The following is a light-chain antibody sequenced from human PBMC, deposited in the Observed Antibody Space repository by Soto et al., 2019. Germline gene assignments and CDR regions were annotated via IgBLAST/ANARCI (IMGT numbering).Light chain of an antibody. CDR1: SSDIGGYNY. V-gene: IGLV2-14*01. Sequence: ALTQPASVSGSPGQSITISCTGTSSDIGGYNYVSWYQQDSGKAPKLIIYAVTDRPSGVSSRFSGSKSGNTAFLTISGLQAEDEADYYCTSYTRSSTYVFGTGTKVTVL. CDR2: AVT. CDR3: TSYTRSSTYV. J-gene: IGLJ1*01.